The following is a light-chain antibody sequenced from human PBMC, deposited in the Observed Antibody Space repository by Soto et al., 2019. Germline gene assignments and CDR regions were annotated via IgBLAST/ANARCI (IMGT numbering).Light chain of an antibody. J-gene: IGKJ5*01. CDR2: DAS. CDR1: QSVSTY. CDR3: QQRSNWIT. Sequence: EIVLTRFPATLFFSQGERATLSCRASQSVSTYLGWYQQKPGQAPRLLIYDASNRATGIPARFSGSGSGTDFTLTISSLEPEDFAVYYCQQRSNWITFGQGTRLEIK. V-gene: IGKV3-11*01.